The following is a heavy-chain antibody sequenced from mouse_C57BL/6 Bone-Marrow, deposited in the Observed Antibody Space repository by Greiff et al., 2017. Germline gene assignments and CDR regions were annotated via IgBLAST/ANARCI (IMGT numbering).Heavy chain of an antibody. Sequence: VQLQQPGAELVMPGASVKLSCKASGYTFTSYWMHWVKQRPGQGLEWIGEIDPSDSYTNYNQKFKGKSTLTVDKSSSTAYMQLSSLTSEDSAVYYCARSLATQYFDVWGTGTTVTVSS. V-gene: IGHV1-69*01. CDR3: ARSLATQYFDV. J-gene: IGHJ1*03. CDR1: GYTFTSYW. D-gene: IGHD1-1*01. CDR2: IDPSDSYT.